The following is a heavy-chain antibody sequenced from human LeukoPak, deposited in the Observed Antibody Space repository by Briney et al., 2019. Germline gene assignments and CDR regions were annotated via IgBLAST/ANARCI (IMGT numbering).Heavy chain of an antibody. CDR1: GFTFDDYA. Sequence: GRSLRLSCAASGFTFDDYAMHWVRQAPGKGLEWVSAISGSGGSTYYADSVKGRFTISRDNSKNTLYLQMNSLRAEDTAVYYCAKATFYGSGSYVGAFDIWGQGTMVTVSS. D-gene: IGHD3-10*01. J-gene: IGHJ3*02. CDR2: ISGSGGST. CDR3: AKATFYGSGSYVGAFDI. V-gene: IGHV3-23*01.